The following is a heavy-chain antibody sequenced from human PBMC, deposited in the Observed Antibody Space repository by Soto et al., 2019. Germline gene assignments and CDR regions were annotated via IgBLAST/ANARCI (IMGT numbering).Heavy chain of an antibody. CDR2: INPNSGGT. CDR1: GYTFTGYY. J-gene: IGHJ3*02. D-gene: IGHD5-18*01. CDR3: ARDATGYSYGHDAFDI. V-gene: IGHV1-2*02. Sequence: GASVKVSCKASGYTFTGYYMHWVRQAPGQGLEWMGWINPNSGGTNYAQKFQGRVTVTRDTSISTAYMELSRLRSDDTAVYYCARDATGYSYGHDAFDIWGQGTMVTVSS.